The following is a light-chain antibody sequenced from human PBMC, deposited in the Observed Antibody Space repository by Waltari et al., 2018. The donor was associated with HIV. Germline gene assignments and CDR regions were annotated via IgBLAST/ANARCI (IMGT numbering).Light chain of an antibody. CDR1: QRISNY. J-gene: IGKJ2*01. CDR3: QQCYSTPRT. Sequence: DIQITHTPSSLSAAVGDRVTISCRASQRISNYLYWYQQQPAKAPEPLFYAAPSLKSGVPSRFSSSGSRTDFTLIISSLQREDYATYYWQQCYSTPRTFGQGTKVEIK. CDR2: AAP. V-gene: IGKV1-39*01.